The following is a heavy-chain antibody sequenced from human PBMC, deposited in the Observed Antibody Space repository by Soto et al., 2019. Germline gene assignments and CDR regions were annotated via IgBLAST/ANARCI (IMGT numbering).Heavy chain of an antibody. CDR2: IYWDDDK. D-gene: IGHD6-6*01. Sequence: SGPTLVNPTQTLTLTCTFSGFSLTSNDVGVGWIRQPPGKALEWLALIYWDDDKRYSPPLKSRLTITKDTSKNQVVLRMTNMVPVDTATYYCAHSRYSRSSFDYWGQGTLVTVSS. V-gene: IGHV2-5*02. CDR1: GFSLTSNDVG. J-gene: IGHJ4*02. CDR3: AHSRYSRSSFDY.